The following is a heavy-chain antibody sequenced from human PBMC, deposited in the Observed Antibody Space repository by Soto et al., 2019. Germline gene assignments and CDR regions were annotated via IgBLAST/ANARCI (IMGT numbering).Heavy chain of an antibody. J-gene: IGHJ4*02. Sequence: SVKVSCKASGGTFSSYAISWVRQAPGQGLEWMGGIIPIFGTANYAQKFQGRVTITADKSTSTAYMELSSLRSEDSAVYYCARSTYDFWSGYSLYYFDYWGQGTLVTVSS. CDR3: ARSTYDFWSGYSLYYFDY. CDR2: IIPIFGTA. V-gene: IGHV1-69*06. D-gene: IGHD3-3*01. CDR1: GGTFSSYA.